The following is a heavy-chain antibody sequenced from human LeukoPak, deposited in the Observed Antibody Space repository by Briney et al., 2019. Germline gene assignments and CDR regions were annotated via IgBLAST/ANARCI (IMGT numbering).Heavy chain of an antibody. Sequence: PGGSLRLSCAASGFTFDDYAMHWVRQAPGKGLEWVSLISGGGGSTYYADSVKGRFTISRDNSKNSLYLQMNSLRTEDTALYYCAKDKAPYDPRYYYDSSGSLSGFDYWGQGTLVTVSS. V-gene: IGHV3-43*02. CDR3: AKDKAPYDPRYYYDSSGSLSGFDY. CDR1: GFTFDDYA. J-gene: IGHJ4*02. D-gene: IGHD3-22*01. CDR2: ISGGGGST.